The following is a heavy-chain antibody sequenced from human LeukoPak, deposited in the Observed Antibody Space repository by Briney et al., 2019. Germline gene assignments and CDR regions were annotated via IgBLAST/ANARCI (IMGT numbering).Heavy chain of an antibody. J-gene: IGHJ4*02. CDR3: ARRDDPIGGVDY. D-gene: IGHD3-16*01. Sequence: ASVKVSCKASGYTFTSYYMHWVRQAPGQGLEWMGWISAYNGNTNYAQKLQGRVTMTTDTSTSTAYMELRSLRSDDTAVYYCARRDDPIGGVDYWGQGTLVTVSS. CDR1: GYTFTSYY. V-gene: IGHV1-18*04. CDR2: ISAYNGNT.